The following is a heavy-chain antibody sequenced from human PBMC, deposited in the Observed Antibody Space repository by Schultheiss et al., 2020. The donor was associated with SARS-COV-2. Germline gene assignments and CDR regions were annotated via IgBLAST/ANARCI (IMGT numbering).Heavy chain of an antibody. D-gene: IGHD4-11*01. Sequence: ASVKVSCKASGGTFSSYAISWVRQAPGQGLEWMGWINPNSGGTNYAQKFQGWVTMTRDTSISTAYMELSRLRSDDTAVYYCARATYTVNWFDPWGQGTLVTVSS. CDR1: GGTFSSYA. J-gene: IGHJ5*02. V-gene: IGHV1-2*04. CDR2: INPNSGGT. CDR3: ARATYTVNWFDP.